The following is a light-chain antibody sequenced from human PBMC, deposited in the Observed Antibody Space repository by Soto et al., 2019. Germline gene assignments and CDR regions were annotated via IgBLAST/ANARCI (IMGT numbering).Light chain of an antibody. Sequence: DIQMTQSPSSLSASVGDRVTITCHASQDISNYLNWYQQKPGKAPILLIYAASSLQSGVPSRFSGSGSGTDFTLTISSLQPEDFATYYCQQTYSLPPDITFGQGTRLEI. CDR3: QQTYSLPPDIT. CDR1: QDISNY. V-gene: IGKV1-39*01. J-gene: IGKJ5*01. CDR2: AAS.